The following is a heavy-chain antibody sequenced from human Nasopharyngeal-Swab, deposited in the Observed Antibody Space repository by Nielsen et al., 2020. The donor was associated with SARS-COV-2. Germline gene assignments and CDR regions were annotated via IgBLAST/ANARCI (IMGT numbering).Heavy chain of an antibody. D-gene: IGHD2-2*01. CDR3: ARLPYSSTSYYVLDS. J-gene: IGHJ5*01. V-gene: IGHV5-10-1*01. Sequence: VRQMPGKGLQWMGRIDPSDSYTKYSPSFEGHVTFAADKSIGTVYLQWSSLRASDTAMYYCARLPYSSTSYYVLDSWGQGTLVTVSS. CDR2: IDPSDSYT.